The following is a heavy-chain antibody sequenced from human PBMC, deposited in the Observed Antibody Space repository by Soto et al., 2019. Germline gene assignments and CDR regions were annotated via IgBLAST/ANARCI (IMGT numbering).Heavy chain of an antibody. V-gene: IGHV1-18*04. J-gene: IGHJ4*02. CDR3: ARDQGRYCSSTSCYWGFDY. Sequence: ASVKVSCKASGYTFSSYGISWVRQAPGQGLEWMGWISAYNGNTNYAQKLQGRVTMTTDTSTSTAYMELRSLRSDDTAVYYCARDQGRYCSSTSCYWGFDYWGQGTLVTVSS. D-gene: IGHD2-2*01. CDR1: GYTFSSYG. CDR2: ISAYNGNT.